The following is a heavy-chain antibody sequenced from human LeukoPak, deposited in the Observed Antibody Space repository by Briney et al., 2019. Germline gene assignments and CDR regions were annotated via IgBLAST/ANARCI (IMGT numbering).Heavy chain of an antibody. Sequence: GASVKVSCKASGYTFTGYYMHWVRQAPGQGLEWMGRINPNSGGTNYAQKFQGRVTMTRDTSISTAYMELSRLRSDDTAVYYCARGVSLVGVDFDYWGQGTLVTVSS. CDR2: INPNSGGT. CDR1: GYTFTGYY. CDR3: ARGVSLVGVDFDY. J-gene: IGHJ4*02. D-gene: IGHD1-26*01. V-gene: IGHV1-2*06.